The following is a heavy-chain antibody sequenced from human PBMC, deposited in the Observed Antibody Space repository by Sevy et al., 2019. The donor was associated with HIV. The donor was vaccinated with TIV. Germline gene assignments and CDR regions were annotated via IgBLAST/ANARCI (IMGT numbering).Heavy chain of an antibody. CDR2: VRNDGSNK. D-gene: IGHD2-8*01. Sequence: GGSLRLSCAASGFCLTTSDMHWVRQAPGKGLEWVAYVRNDGSNKYYADSVRDRFTISRDSPKNTLYLQMNSLRDEDTAIYYCARGRKTTEEWLEELDYYYGLDVWGQGSTVTVSS. CDR1: GFCLTTSD. V-gene: IGHV3-30*02. CDR3: ARGRKTTEEWLEELDYYYGLDV. J-gene: IGHJ6*02.